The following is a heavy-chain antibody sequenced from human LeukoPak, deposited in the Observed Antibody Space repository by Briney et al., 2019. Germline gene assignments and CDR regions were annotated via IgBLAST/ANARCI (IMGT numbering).Heavy chain of an antibody. CDR3: ARHAIEGRKNWFDP. J-gene: IGHJ5*02. CDR2: IHYSGSP. V-gene: IGHV4-59*08. CDR1: GGSNY. Sequence: PLETLSLTCTVSGGSNYWSWIRQPPGKGLEWIGYIHYSGSPNYNPSLKSRVTISVDTSKNQFSLKLSSVTAADTAVYYCARHAIEGRKNWFDPWGQGTLVTVSS.